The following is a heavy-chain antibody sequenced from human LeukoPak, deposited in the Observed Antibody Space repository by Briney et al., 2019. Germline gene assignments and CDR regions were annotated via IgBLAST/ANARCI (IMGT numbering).Heavy chain of an antibody. CDR1: GYSISSGYY. J-gene: IGHJ4*02. CDR2: IYHSGST. CDR3: ARDFFTMGYSGGY. D-gene: IGHD3-10*01. V-gene: IGHV4-38-2*02. Sequence: SETLSLTCTVSGYSISSGYYWGWIRQPPGKGLEWIGSIYHSGSTYYNPSLKSRVTISVDTSKNQFSLKLSSVTAADTAVYYCARDFFTMGYSGGYWGQGTLVTVSS.